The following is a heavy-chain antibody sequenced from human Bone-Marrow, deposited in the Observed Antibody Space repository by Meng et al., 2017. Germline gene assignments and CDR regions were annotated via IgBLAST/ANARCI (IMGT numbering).Heavy chain of an antibody. Sequence: APGPDLVKPSQPLSLTCTVPGGSISSCGYYWSWIRQHPGKGLEWIGYIYYSGSTYYNPSLKSLVTISVDTSKNQFSLKLSSVTAADTAVYYCARGRRGYCSGGSCYHSNWFDPWGQGTLVTVSS. CDR2: IYYSGST. J-gene: IGHJ5*02. CDR1: GGSISSCGYY. CDR3: ARGRRGYCSGGSCYHSNWFDP. V-gene: IGHV4-31*01. D-gene: IGHD2-15*01.